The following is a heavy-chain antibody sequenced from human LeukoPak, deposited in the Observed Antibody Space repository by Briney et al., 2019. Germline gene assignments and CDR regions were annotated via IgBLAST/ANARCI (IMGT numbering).Heavy chain of an antibody. V-gene: IGHV1-46*01. CDR1: GYTFTSYY. CDR2: INPSGGST. J-gene: IGHJ3*02. CDR3: ATGSRRSGRHFAFDI. D-gene: IGHD1-26*01. Sequence: GASVKVSCKASGYTFTSYYMHWGRQAPGQGLEWMGIINPSGGSTIYAQKFQGRVTMTEDTSTDTAYMELSSLRSEDTAVYYCATGSRRSGRHFAFDIWGQGTMVTVSS.